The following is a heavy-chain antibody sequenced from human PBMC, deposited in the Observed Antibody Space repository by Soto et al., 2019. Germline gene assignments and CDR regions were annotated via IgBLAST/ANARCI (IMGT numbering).Heavy chain of an antibody. CDR3: ARGSRRSYYGSGSYVANWFDP. V-gene: IGHV4-34*01. CDR2: INHSGST. J-gene: IGHJ5*02. CDR1: GGSFSGYY. Sequence: SETLSLTCAVYGGSFSGYYWSWIRQPPGKGLEWIGEINHSGSTNYNPSLKSRVTISVDTSKNQFSLKLSSVTAADTAVYYCARGSRRSYYGSGSYVANWFDPWGQGTLVT. D-gene: IGHD3-10*01.